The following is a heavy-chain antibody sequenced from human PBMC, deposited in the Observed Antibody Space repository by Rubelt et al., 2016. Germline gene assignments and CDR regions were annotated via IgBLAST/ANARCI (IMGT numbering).Heavy chain of an antibody. V-gene: IGHV4-34*01. Sequence: VQLQQWGAGLLKPSETLSLTCAVYGGSLSGSYWSWIRQPPGKGLEWIGEVSHSGRTNYNPSLKSRVTISADRSKTQSSLRLSFVTAADTAVYFCAKDLRDGYNRPNQFDFWGQGTLVNVSS. CDR3: AKDLRDGYNRPNQFDF. CDR1: GGSLSGSY. D-gene: IGHD5-24*01. CDR2: VSHSGRT. J-gene: IGHJ4*02.